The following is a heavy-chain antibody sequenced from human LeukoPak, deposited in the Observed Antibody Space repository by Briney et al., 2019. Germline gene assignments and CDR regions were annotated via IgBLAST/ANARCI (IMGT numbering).Heavy chain of an antibody. CDR3: ARDGDDYGDYNWFDP. Sequence: GASVKVSCKASGGTFSSYAISWVRQAPGQGLEWMGGIIPIFGTANYAQKLQGRVTMTTDTSTSTAYMELRSLRSDDTAVYYCARDGDDYGDYNWFDPWGQGTLVTVSS. J-gene: IGHJ5*02. V-gene: IGHV1-69*05. CDR2: IIPIFGTA. CDR1: GGTFSSYA. D-gene: IGHD4-17*01.